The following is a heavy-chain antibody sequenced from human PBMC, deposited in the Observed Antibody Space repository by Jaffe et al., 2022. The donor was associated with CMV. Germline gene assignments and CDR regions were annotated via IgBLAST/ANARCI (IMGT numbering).Heavy chain of an antibody. CDR3: AREGRSRVSYYGMDV. Sequence: QVQLQESGPGLVKPSQTLFLTCTVSGGSIPSGGYYWTWIRQLPGKGLEWIGYIYYGGSIYYNPSLQSRATISIDTSKNQFSLNLSSVTAADTAVYYCAREGRSRVSYYGMDVWGQGTTVTVSS. CDR1: GGSIPSGGYY. V-gene: IGHV4-31*03. D-gene: IGHD2-15*01. CDR2: IYYGGSI. J-gene: IGHJ6*02.